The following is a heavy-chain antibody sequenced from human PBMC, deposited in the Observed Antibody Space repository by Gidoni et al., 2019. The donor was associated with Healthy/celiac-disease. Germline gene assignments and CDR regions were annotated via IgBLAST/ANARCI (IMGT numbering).Heavy chain of an antibody. V-gene: IGHV3-23*01. CDR3: AKGVVLLDAFDI. D-gene: IGHD2-15*01. CDR1: GFTFSSYA. Sequence: EVQLLESGGGLVQPGGSLRLSCAASGFTFSSYAMSWVRQAPGKGLEGVSAISGSGGSTYYADSVKGRFTISRDNSKNTLYLQMNSLRAEDTAVYYCAKGVVLLDAFDIWGQGTMVTVSS. CDR2: ISGSGGST. J-gene: IGHJ3*02.